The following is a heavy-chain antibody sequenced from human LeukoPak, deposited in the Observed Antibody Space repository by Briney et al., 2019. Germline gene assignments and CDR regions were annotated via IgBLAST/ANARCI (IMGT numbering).Heavy chain of an antibody. V-gene: IGHV3-7*01. Sequence: GGSLRLSCAASGFTFSRYWMTWVRQAPGKGLEWVANIKQDGSEMYYVDSVKGRFTISRDNAKNSLYLQMNILRAEDTAVYYCSRSLDYLGQGALVTVSS. CDR3: SRSLDY. CDR1: GFTFSRYW. J-gene: IGHJ4*02. CDR2: IKQDGSEM.